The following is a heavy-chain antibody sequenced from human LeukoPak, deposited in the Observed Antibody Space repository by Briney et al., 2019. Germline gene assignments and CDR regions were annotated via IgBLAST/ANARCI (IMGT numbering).Heavy chain of an antibody. Sequence: SETLSLTCTVSGGSISSYYWSWIRQPPGKGLEWIGYIYYSGSTYYNPSLKSRVTISVDTSKNQFSLKLSSVTAADTAVYYCARRGNIVVVPAATNWFDPWGQGTLVTVSS. D-gene: IGHD2-2*01. J-gene: IGHJ5*02. CDR1: GGSISSYY. CDR2: IYYSGST. CDR3: ARRGNIVVVPAATNWFDP. V-gene: IGHV4-59*12.